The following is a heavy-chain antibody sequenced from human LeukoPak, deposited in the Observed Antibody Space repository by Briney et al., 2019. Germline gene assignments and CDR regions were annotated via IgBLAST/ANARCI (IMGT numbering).Heavy chain of an antibody. V-gene: IGHV5-51*01. CDR3: ARRQYYDSSPLPAFDY. CDR1: GYSFTNYW. J-gene: IGHJ4*02. D-gene: IGHD3-22*01. Sequence: GESLKISCKGSGYSFTNYWIGWVRQMPGKGLEWMGIIYPVDSDTRYSPSLQGQVTISADKSISTAYLQWSGLKASDTAMYYCARRQYYDSSPLPAFDYWGQGTLVTVSS. CDR2: IYPVDSDT.